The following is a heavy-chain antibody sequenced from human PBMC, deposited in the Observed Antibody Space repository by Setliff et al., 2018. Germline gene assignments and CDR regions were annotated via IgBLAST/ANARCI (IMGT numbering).Heavy chain of an antibody. CDR1: GFTFSSYS. J-gene: IGHJ4*02. V-gene: IGHV3-23*01. D-gene: IGHD2-2*01. CDR2: ISGSGGST. CDR3: ARSESCGSTHCSPYDY. Sequence: HPGGSLRLSCAASGFTFSSYSMNWVRQAPGKGLEWVSAISGSGGSTDYADSVKGRFTISRDNSKNTLYLQMNGLRAEDTAVYYCARSESCGSTHCSPYDYWGQGTLVTVSS.